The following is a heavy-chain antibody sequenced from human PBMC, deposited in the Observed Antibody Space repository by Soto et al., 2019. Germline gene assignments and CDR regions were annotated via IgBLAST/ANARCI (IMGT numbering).Heavy chain of an antibody. D-gene: IGHD2-2*01. Sequence: GSLRLSCAASGFPLSSYSMNWVREARGQGREWVSYISSSSSNIYYADSVKGRFTISRDNAKNSLYLQMNSLRDEDTAVYYCASDCSSTSCPPRYYGMDVWGQGTTVTVSS. CDR3: ASDCSSTSCPPRYYGMDV. CDR2: ISSSSSNI. J-gene: IGHJ6*02. CDR1: GFPLSSYS. V-gene: IGHV3-48*02.